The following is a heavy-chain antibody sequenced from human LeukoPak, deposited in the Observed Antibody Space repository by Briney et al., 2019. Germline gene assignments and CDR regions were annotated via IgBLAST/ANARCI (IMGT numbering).Heavy chain of an antibody. J-gene: IGHJ4*02. CDR2: IYSSGST. V-gene: IGHV4-59*08. Sequence: SETLSLTCAVYGGSFSGYYWSWIRQPPGKRLEWIGFIYSSGSTNYNPSLKSRVTISVDTSKNQFSLNLTSVTAADTALYYCARHIKRATALYYFDYWGQGTLVTVSS. D-gene: IGHD6-13*01. CDR3: ARHIKRATALYYFDY. CDR1: GGSFSGYY.